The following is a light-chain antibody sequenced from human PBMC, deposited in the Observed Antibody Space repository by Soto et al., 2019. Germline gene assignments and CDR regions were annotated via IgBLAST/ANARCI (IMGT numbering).Light chain of an antibody. Sequence: EILMTQSPSSLSASPGDGATLSCRASQSVDSNLAWYQQKPGQTPRLLMYGASTRATGIPARFSGSGSGTEFTLTISSLQSDDSAVYYCQQYNSYSLTFGEGTKVDI. V-gene: IGKV3D-15*01. CDR1: QSVDSN. CDR2: GAS. CDR3: QQYNSYSLT. J-gene: IGKJ4*02.